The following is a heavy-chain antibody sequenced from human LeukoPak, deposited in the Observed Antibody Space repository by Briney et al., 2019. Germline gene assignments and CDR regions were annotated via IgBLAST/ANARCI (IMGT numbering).Heavy chain of an antibody. CDR1: GFTFSSYA. Sequence: RGGSLRLSCAASGFTFSSYAMHWVRQAPGEGLEWGAVISYDGSNKYYAHSVKGRFTISTDNSKNTLNLQMNSLRAEDTAVYYCARDPSFDIAVAGDAFDIWGQGTMVTVSS. V-gene: IGHV3-30*01. J-gene: IGHJ3*02. CDR3: ARDPSFDIAVAGDAFDI. CDR2: ISYDGSNK. D-gene: IGHD6-19*01.